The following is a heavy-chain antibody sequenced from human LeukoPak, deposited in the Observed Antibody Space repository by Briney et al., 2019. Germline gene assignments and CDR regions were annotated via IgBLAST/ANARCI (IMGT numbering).Heavy chain of an antibody. J-gene: IGHJ4*02. CDR1: GFTFGSFG. CDR3: AFGGGTTGLFDY. Sequence: GGSLRLSCAASGFTFGSFGMNWVRQAPGKGLEWVSYISGSGGIIYYADSVEGRFTISRDNAKNSLYLQMNSLRAEDTAVYYCAFGGGTTGLFDYWGQGTLVTVSS. V-gene: IGHV3-48*03. D-gene: IGHD1-1*01. CDR2: ISGSGGII.